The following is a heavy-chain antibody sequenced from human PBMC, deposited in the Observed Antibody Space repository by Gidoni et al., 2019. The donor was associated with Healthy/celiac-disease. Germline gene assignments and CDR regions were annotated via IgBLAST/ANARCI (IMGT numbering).Heavy chain of an antibody. J-gene: IGHJ4*02. CDR1: GFTFSSYA. Sequence: QVQLVASGGGVVQPGRSLRLSCAASGFTFSSYAMHWVRQAPGKGLEWVAVISYDGSNKYYADSVKGRFTISRDNSKNTLYLQMNSLRAEDTAVYYCAREISSGYYYDYWGQGTLVTVSS. V-gene: IGHV3-30-3*01. D-gene: IGHD3-22*01. CDR2: ISYDGSNK. CDR3: AREISSGYYYDY.